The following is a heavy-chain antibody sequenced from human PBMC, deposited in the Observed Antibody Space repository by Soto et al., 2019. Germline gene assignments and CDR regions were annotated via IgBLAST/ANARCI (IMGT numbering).Heavy chain of an antibody. CDR1: GVTFSSYS. J-gene: IGHJ4*02. D-gene: IGHD6-6*01. CDR2: ISSSSSTI. V-gene: IGHV3-48*02. CDR3: ARDRRAARPGSFDY. Sequence: WGSLRLSCAASGVTFSSYSRDWVRQAPGKGLEWVSYISSSSSTIYYADSVKGRFTISRDNAKNSLYLQMNSLRDEDTAVYYCARDRRAARPGSFDYWGQGTLVTVSS.